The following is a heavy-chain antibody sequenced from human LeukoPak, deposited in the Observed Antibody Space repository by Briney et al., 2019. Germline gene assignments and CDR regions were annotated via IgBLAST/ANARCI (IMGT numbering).Heavy chain of an antibody. D-gene: IGHD3-22*01. CDR3: AKVDNDSSGYYLGY. Sequence: GGSLRLSCAASGFTFDDYAMHWVRQAPGKGLEWVSLISWDGGSTYSADSVKGRFTISRDNSKNSLYLQMNSLRAEDTALYYCAKVDNDSSGYYLGYWGQGTLVTVSS. CDR2: ISWDGGST. CDR1: GFTFDDYA. V-gene: IGHV3-43D*03. J-gene: IGHJ4*02.